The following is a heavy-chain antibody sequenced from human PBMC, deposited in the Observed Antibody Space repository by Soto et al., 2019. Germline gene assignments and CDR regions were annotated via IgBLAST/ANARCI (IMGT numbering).Heavy chain of an antibody. CDR3: ARGPLTNYYDSRSDWYFDL. CDR1: GYTFSSYD. Sequence: QVQLVQSGAEVKKPGASVKVSCKASGYTFSSYDINWVRQATGQGLEWMGWMNPNSDDTGYAQKFQGRVTMTRDTSISTAYMELSSMRSEDTAMYYCARGPLTNYYDSRSDWYFDLWGRGTLVTVSS. D-gene: IGHD3-22*01. V-gene: IGHV1-8*01. J-gene: IGHJ2*01. CDR2: MNPNSDDT.